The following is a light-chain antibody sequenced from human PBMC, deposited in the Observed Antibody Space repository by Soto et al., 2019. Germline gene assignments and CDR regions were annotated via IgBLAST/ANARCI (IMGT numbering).Light chain of an antibody. Sequence: QMTQSPSSLSASIGDRVTISCRASQNIFTYLNWYQQKPGKAPKLLIYAASSLQSGVPSRFSGSGSGTDFTLTISSLQPEDVATYFCQQSYRTPITFGQGTRLEIK. CDR2: AAS. V-gene: IGKV1-39*01. J-gene: IGKJ5*01. CDR1: QNIFTY. CDR3: QQSYRTPIT.